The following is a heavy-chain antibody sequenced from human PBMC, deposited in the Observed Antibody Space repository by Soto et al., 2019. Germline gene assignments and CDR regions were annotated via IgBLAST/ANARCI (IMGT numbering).Heavy chain of an antibody. V-gene: IGHV1-18*01. CDR1: GYTFTNYG. CDR2: VSAYNRNT. Sequence: QVQLVQSGVEVKKPGASVKVSCQASGYTFTNYGITWLRQAPGQGLEWMGWVSAYNRNTNYAQRFQDRVTMTTDTSTRTAYMALRNLKSDDTAIYFCAGERQSAPLLYWGQGTLVTVSS. J-gene: IGHJ4*02. D-gene: IGHD4-4*01. CDR3: AGERQSAPLLY.